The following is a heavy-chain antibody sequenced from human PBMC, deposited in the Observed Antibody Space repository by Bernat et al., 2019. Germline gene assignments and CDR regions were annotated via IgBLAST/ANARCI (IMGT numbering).Heavy chain of an antibody. CDR3: ARGATIFGVGKPYYYYYYMDV. CDR2: IIPIFGTA. Sequence: QVQLVQSGAEGKKPGSSVKVSCKASGGTFSSYAISWVRQAPGQGLEWMGGIIPIFGTANYAQKFQGRVTITADESTSTAYMELSSLRSEDTAVYYCARGATIFGVGKPYYYYYYMDVWGKGTTVTVSS. D-gene: IGHD3-3*01. CDR1: GGTFSSYA. J-gene: IGHJ6*03. V-gene: IGHV1-69*01.